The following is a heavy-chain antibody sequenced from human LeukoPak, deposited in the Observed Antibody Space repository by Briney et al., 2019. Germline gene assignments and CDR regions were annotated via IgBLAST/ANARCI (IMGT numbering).Heavy chain of an antibody. Sequence: GWSLRLSCAASGFTFSSYGMHWVRQAPGQGLEWVAMIWYDGSNKNYADSVKGRFTISRDNSKNTLYLQTNSLRAEDTAVYYCARDASMVKGNWFDPWGQGTLVTVSS. CDR1: GFTFSSYG. V-gene: IGHV3-33*01. CDR2: IWYDGSNK. CDR3: ARDASMVKGNWFDP. J-gene: IGHJ5*02. D-gene: IGHD4-23*01.